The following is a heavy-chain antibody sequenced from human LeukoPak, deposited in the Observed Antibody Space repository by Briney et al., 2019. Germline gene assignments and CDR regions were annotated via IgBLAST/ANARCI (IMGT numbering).Heavy chain of an antibody. CDR1: GGTFSIYA. V-gene: IGHV1-69*13. CDR2: IIPIFGTA. CDR3: ARSPVYSSGWYWFDP. D-gene: IGHD6-19*01. J-gene: IGHJ5*02. Sequence: SVKVSCKASGGTFSIYAISSVRQAPGQGLEWMGGIIPIFGTANYAQKFQGRVTITADESTSTAYMELSSLRSEDTAVYYCARSPVYSSGWYWFDPWGQGTLVTVSS.